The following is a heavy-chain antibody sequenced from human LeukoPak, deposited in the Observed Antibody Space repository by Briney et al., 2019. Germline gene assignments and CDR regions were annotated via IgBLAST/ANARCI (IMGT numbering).Heavy chain of an antibody. J-gene: IGHJ4*02. CDR2: IGTAGDT. CDR3: ASSPAYSSSWYAIDN. V-gene: IGHV3-13*01. Sequence: PGGSLRLSCAASGFTFSNYDMHWVRQAAGKGLEWVSGIGTAGDTYYPASVKGRFTISRENAKNSLYLQMNSLSAGDTAVDYCASSPAYSSSWYAIDNWGQGTLVTVSS. CDR1: GFTFSNYD. D-gene: IGHD6-13*01.